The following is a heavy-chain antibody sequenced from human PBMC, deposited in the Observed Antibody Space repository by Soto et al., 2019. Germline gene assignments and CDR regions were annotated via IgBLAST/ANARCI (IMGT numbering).Heavy chain of an antibody. CDR2: INTNGESI. J-gene: IGHJ4*02. CDR1: ESIFSSYN. V-gene: IGHV3-48*02. CDR3: ARDDYDGSGSL. D-gene: IGHD3-22*01. Sequence: EVLLVESGGGLVQPGGCLRLSCAASESIFSSYNMNWVRQAPGKGLEWVSYINTNGESIYYAGSVKDRFTISRDNAKNSLYLQMNSLRDEDTAVYCCARDDYDGSGSLWGQGTLVTVSS.